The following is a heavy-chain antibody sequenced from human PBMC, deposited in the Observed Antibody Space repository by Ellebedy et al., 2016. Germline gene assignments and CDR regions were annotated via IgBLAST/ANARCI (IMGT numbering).Heavy chain of an antibody. J-gene: IGHJ5*02. V-gene: IGHV5-10-1*01. Sequence: GESLKISCKGSGYSFTSYWISWVRQMPGKGLEWMGRIDPSDSYTNYSPSFQGHVTISADKSISTAYLQWSSLKASDTAMYYCARHIGEDSSSSLWFDPWGQGTLVTVSS. CDR1: GYSFTSYW. D-gene: IGHD6-6*01. CDR2: IDPSDSYT. CDR3: ARHIGEDSSSSLWFDP.